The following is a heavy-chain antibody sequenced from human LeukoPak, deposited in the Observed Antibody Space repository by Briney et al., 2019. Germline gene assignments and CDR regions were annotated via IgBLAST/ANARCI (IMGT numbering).Heavy chain of an antibody. J-gene: IGHJ6*03. D-gene: IGHD3-10*01. CDR2: IYSGGST. CDR3: AREANELLWFGEGSDYMDV. CDR1: GFTVSSNY. Sequence: GGSLRLSCAASGFTVSSNYMTWVRQAPGKGLEWVSVIYSGGSTYYADSVKGRFTISRDNAKNSLYLQMNSLRAEDTAVYYCAREANELLWFGEGSDYMDVWGKGTTVTISS. V-gene: IGHV3-53*01.